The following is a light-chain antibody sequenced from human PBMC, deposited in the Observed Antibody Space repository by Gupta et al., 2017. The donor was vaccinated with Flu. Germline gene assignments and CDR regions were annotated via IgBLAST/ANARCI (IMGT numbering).Light chain of an antibody. CDR2: EGN. CDR3: SSYAASDSIGVV. J-gene: IGLJ2*01. V-gene: IGLV2-23*01. Sequence: TITCARPNMNFGAGTLVSCYQQRPGSAPHLLFYEGNKRRSGTANRFSGSHSGDTASLTISGLQAEEDGDYYYSSYAASDSIGVVFGGGTKLTVL. CDR1: NMNFGAGTL.